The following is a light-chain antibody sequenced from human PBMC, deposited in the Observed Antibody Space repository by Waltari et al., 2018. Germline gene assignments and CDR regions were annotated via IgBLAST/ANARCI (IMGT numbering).Light chain of an antibody. Sequence: DIQLTQSPSFLSASVGDRVTITCRASQGISSYLAWYQQKPGKAPKLLIYVASTLQSGVPSRVGGSGSGTEFTLTISSLQPEDFATYYCQQLNSYRALTFGGGTKVEIK. CDR1: QGISSY. J-gene: IGKJ4*01. CDR2: VAS. V-gene: IGKV1-9*01. CDR3: QQLNSYRALT.